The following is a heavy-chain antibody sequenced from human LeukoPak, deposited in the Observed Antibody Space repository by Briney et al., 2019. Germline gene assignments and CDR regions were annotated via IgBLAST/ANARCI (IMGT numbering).Heavy chain of an antibody. CDR3: ATDLNYYDSDFYMDV. Sequence: PGGSVRLSCAASGFTVSSNYMSWVRQAPGKGLEWVSVIYSDGSTYYADSVKGRFTISRDNSKNTLYLQMNSLRAEDTAVYYCATDLNYYDSDFYMDVWGKGTTVTVSS. D-gene: IGHD3-22*01. CDR1: GFTVSSNY. CDR2: IYSDGST. V-gene: IGHV3-66*02. J-gene: IGHJ6*03.